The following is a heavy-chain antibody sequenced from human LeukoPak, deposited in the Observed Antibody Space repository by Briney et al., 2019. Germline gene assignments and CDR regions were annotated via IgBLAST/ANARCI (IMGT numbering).Heavy chain of an antibody. CDR1: GFTFSSHA. D-gene: IGHD3-3*01. V-gene: IGHV3-23*01. CDR3: AKSDFWSGYYPPPDY. J-gene: IGHJ4*02. CDR2: ISGSGGST. Sequence: PGGSLRLSCAASGFTFSSHAMSWVRQAPGKGLEWVSAISGSGGSTYYADSVKGRFTISRDNSKNTLYLQMNSLRAEDTAVYYCAKSDFWSGYYPPPDYWGQGTLVTVSS.